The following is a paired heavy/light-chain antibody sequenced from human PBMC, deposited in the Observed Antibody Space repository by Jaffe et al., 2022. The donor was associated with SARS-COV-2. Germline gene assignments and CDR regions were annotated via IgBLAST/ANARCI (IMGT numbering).Light chain of an antibody. CDR1: SSNIGSNT. V-gene: IGLV1-44*01. Sequence: QSVLTQPPSASGTPGQRVTISCSGSSSNIGSNTVNWYQQLPGTAPKLLIYSNNQRPSGVPDRFSGSKSGTSASLAISGLQSEDEADYYCAAWDDSLNNWVFGGGTKLTVL. CDR3: AAWDDSLNNWV. CDR2: SNN. J-gene: IGLJ3*02.
Heavy chain of an antibody. D-gene: IGHD2-21*02. V-gene: IGHV3-30*04. Sequence: QVQLVESGGGVVQPGRSLRLSCAASGFTFSSYAMHWVRQAPGKGLEWMAVISYDGINKYYADSVKGRFTISRDNSKNTLYLQINSLRVEDLAVYYCARSSVVTAFPNHWGQGTLVTVSS. J-gene: IGHJ5*02. CDR3: ARSSVVTAFPNH. CDR1: GFTFSSYA. CDR2: ISYDGINK.